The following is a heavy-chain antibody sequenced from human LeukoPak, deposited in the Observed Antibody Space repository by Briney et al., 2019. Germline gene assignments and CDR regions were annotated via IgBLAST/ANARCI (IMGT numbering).Heavy chain of an antibody. V-gene: IGHV3-23*01. CDR3: AMYYYDSSGYSKSYYFDY. CDR1: GFTFSSYA. J-gene: IGHJ4*02. D-gene: IGHD3-22*01. Sequence: PGGSLRLSCAASGFTFSSYAMSWVRQAPGKGLGWVSAISGSGGSTYYAGSVKGRFTISRDNSKNTLYLQMNSLRAEDTAVYYCAMYYYDSSGYSKSYYFDYWGQGTLVTVSS. CDR2: ISGSGGST.